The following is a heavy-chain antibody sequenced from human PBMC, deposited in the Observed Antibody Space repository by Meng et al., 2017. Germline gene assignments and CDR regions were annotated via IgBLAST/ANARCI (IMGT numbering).Heavy chain of an antibody. J-gene: IGHJ4*02. D-gene: IGHD1-7*01. CDR3: ARVKITGTTRSIDY. Sequence: VQMEESGPGLVRPSATLSLTCTVSGGSVSSGSYYWSWIRQPPGKGLEWIGYIYYSGSTNYNPSLKSRVTISVDTSKNQFSLKLSSVTAADTAVYYCARVKITGTTRSIDYWGQGTLVTVSS. CDR2: IYYSGST. CDR1: GGSVSSGSYY. V-gene: IGHV4-61*01.